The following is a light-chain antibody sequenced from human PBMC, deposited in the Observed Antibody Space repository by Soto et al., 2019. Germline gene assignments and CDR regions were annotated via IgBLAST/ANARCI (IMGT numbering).Light chain of an antibody. J-gene: IGKJ5*01. CDR3: QQRSNWPIT. V-gene: IGKV3-11*01. Sequence: IMLKQCPSALYLSPGGRATLSCRASQSVSSYLAWYQQKPGQAPRLLIYDASNRATGIPARFSGSGSGTDFTLTISSLEPEDFAVYYCQQRSNWPITFGQGTRLEIK. CDR1: QSVSSY. CDR2: DAS.